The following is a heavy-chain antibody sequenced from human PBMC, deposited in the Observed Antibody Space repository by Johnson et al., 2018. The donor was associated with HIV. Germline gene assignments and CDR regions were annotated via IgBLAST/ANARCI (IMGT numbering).Heavy chain of an antibody. V-gene: IGHV3-30-3*01. CDR3: ARANSYGDYRAKAFDI. J-gene: IGHJ3*02. CDR2: ISYDGSNK. D-gene: IGHD4-17*01. Sequence: QVQLVESGGGVVQPGRSLRLSCAASGFTFSSYAMHWVSQAPGKGLEWVAVISYDGSNKYYADSVKGRFTISRDNSKNTLYLQMNSLRAEDTALYYCARANSYGDYRAKAFDIWGQGTMVTVSS. CDR1: GFTFSSYA.